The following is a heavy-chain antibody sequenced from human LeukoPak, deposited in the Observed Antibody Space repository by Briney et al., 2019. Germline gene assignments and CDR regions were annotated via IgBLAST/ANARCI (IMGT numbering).Heavy chain of an antibody. CDR1: GGSISSYY. D-gene: IGHD3-22*01. V-gene: IGHV4-59*01. CDR3: ARDFFHYDSSEDY. J-gene: IGHJ4*02. CDR2: IYYSGST. Sequence: PSETLSLTCTVSGGSISSYYWSWIRQPPGKGLEWIGYIYYSGSTNYNPSLKSRVTISVDTSKNQFSLKLSSVTAANTAVYYGARDFFHYDSSEDYWGQGTLVTVSS.